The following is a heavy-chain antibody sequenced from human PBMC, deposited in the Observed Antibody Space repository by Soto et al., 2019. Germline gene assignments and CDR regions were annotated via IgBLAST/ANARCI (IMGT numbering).Heavy chain of an antibody. V-gene: IGHV1-18*01. CDR1: GYTFTSYG. CDR2: ISAYNGNT. D-gene: IGHD3-10*01. J-gene: IGHJ5*02. Sequence: GASVKVSCKASGYTFTSYGISWVRQAPGQGLEWMGWISAYNGNTNYAQKLQGRVTMTTDTSTSTAYMELRSLRSDDTAVYYCARAAGGYYRPYGSGSYYNWFDPWGQGTLVTVSS. CDR3: ARAAGGYYRPYGSGSYYNWFDP.